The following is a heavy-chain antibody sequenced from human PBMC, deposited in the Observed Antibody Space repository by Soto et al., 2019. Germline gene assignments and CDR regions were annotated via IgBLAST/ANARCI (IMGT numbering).Heavy chain of an antibody. CDR1: GFPFSGFT. J-gene: IGHJ4*02. V-gene: IGHV3-23*01. D-gene: IGHD2-2*01. CDR3: AKHDCGTTCSGAY. CDR2: INTGAGAT. Sequence: DVQMLESGGGLVQPGGSLRLYCAASGFPFSGFTMRSIRQTPGKGLEGVSTINTGAGATSYADSVKGRCTISSDDSRNTVYQQMNSLRAEDTAVYYCAKHDCGTTCSGAYWGQGTLVTVTS.